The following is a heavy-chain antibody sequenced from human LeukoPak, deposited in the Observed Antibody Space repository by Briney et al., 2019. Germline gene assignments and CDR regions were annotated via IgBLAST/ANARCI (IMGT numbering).Heavy chain of an antibody. CDR1: GFTFDDYG. CDR3: ARDGDFWSGYRSIDY. CDR2: ISSSGSTI. V-gene: IGHV3-48*03. Sequence: PGGSLRLSCAASGFTFDDYGMSWVRQAPGKGLEWVSYISSSGSTIYYADSVKGRFTISRDNAKNSLYLQMNSLRAEDTAVYYCARDGDFWSGYRSIDYWGQGTLVTVSS. J-gene: IGHJ4*02. D-gene: IGHD3-3*01.